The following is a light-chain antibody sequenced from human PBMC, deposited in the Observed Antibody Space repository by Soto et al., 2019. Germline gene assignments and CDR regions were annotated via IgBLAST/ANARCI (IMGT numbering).Light chain of an antibody. CDR2: DAS. CDR1: QDINTY. J-gene: IGKJ4*01. Sequence: DIQMTQSPSSLSASVGDRVTITCQASQDINTYLNWYQQKPGKAPNLLIYDASKLETGVPSRFSGGGSGKDFTFTVSSLQPEDLAPYFCQHYDNLLLTFGGGTKVEL. V-gene: IGKV1-33*01. CDR3: QHYDNLLLT.